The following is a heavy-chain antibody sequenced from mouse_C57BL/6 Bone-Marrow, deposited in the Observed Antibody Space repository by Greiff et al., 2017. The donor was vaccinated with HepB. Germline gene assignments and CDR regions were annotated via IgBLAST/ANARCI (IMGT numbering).Heavy chain of an antibody. V-gene: IGHV1-64*01. D-gene: IGHD1-1*01. Sequence: VQLQQPGAELVKPGASVKLSCKASGYNFTSYWMHWVKQRPGQGLEWIGMIHPNSGSTNYNEKFKSKATLTVDKSSSTAYMQLSSLTSEDSAVYYCAFYYYGSSYVWAMDYWGQGTSVTVSS. CDR1: GYNFTSYW. J-gene: IGHJ4*01. CDR3: AFYYYGSSYVWAMDY. CDR2: IHPNSGST.